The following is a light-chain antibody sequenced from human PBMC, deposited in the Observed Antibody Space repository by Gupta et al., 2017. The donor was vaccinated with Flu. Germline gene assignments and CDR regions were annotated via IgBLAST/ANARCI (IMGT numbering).Light chain of an antibody. CDR2: AAS. CDR3: QQRNSTPGT. V-gene: IGKV1-39*01. J-gene: IGKJ1*01. Sequence: DIQITQSPSSLSASVVDRVTITCRASQSISSYLNWYQQKPGKAPKLLIYAASRMKSGVPSRFSGSGGGTDFTLTISSRQPEDFATYYCQQRNSTPGTFGQGTKVEIK. CDR1: QSISSY.